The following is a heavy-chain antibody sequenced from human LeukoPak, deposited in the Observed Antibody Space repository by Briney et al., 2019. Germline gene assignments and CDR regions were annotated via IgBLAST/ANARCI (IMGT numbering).Heavy chain of an antibody. CDR2: IKHSGGT. CDR3: ARGRVVPAARYLVNYYYYMDV. V-gene: IGHV4-34*01. D-gene: IGHD2-2*01. Sequence: SQTLSLTCAVYGGSFSGYYWSWIRQPPGKGLEGIGEIKHSGGTNYNPSLKSRVTVSVDTSKNQFSLKLSSVTAADTAVYYCARGRVVPAARYLVNYYYYMDVWGKGTTVTVSS. J-gene: IGHJ6*03. CDR1: GGSFSGYY.